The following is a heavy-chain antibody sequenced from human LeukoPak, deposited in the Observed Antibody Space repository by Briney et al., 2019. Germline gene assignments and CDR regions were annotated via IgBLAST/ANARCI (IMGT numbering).Heavy chain of an antibody. D-gene: IGHD3-10*01. CDR1: GFTFSNFW. J-gene: IGHJ5*02. Sequence: GGSLRLSCAASGFTFSNFWMDWVRQAPGKGLVWVSRIKGDGSDTRYADSVKGRFTISRDNAKNTLYLQMNNLRVEDTAVYYCTRLLRGVIVDYNWFDPWGQGTLVTVSS. V-gene: IGHV3-74*01. CDR2: IKGDGSDT. CDR3: TRLLRGVIVDYNWFDP.